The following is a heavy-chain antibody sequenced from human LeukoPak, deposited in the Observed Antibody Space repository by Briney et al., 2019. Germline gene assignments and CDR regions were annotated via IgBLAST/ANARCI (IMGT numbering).Heavy chain of an antibody. V-gene: IGHV3-23*01. D-gene: IGHD6-6*01. J-gene: IGHJ6*04. CDR1: GFTFSSYA. CDR2: ISGSGGST. CDR3: AGVAARCPVRDV. Sequence: GGSLRLSCAASGFTFSSYAMSWVRQAPGKGLEWVSAISGSGGSTYYADYVKGRFTISRDKSKNTLYLQMNSLGSEGKAGYYCAGVAARCPVRDVGGKGPTVTVSS.